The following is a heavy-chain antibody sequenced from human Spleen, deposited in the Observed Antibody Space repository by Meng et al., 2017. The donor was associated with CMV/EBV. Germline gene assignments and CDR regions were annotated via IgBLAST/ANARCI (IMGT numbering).Heavy chain of an antibody. CDR1: GFTVSSNY. CDR3: AKDQSSTSLFDY. V-gene: IGHV3-53*01. D-gene: IGHD2-2*01. CDR2: IYSGGST. Sequence: GGSLRLSCAASGFTVSSNYMSWVRQAPGKGLEWVSVIYSGGSTYYADSVKGRFTISRDNSKNTLYLQMNSLRAEDTAVYYCAKDQSSTSLFDYWGQGTLVTVSS. J-gene: IGHJ4*02.